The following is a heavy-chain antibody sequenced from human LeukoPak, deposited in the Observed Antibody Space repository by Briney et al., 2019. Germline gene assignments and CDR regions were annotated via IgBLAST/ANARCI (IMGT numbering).Heavy chain of an antibody. CDR2: IIPIFGTA. V-gene: IGHV1-69*05. D-gene: IGHD5-24*01. CDR1: GGTFSSYA. Sequence: SVKVSCKASGGTFSSYAISWVRQAPGQGLEWMGRIIPIFGTANYAQKFQGRVTITTDESTSTAYMELSSLRSEDTAVHYCATTRGSYYYYYMDVWGKGTTVTVSS. J-gene: IGHJ6*03. CDR3: ATTRGSYYYYYMDV.